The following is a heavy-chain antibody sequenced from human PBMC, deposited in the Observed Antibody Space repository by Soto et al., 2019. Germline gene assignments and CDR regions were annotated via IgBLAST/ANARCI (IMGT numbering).Heavy chain of an antibody. D-gene: IGHD6-13*01. J-gene: IGHJ3*02. V-gene: IGHV3-23*01. CDR1: GFTFSSYA. Sequence: GGSLRLSCAASGFTFSSYAMSWVRQAPGKGLEWVSAISGSGGSTYYADSVKGRFTISRDNSKNTLYLQMNSLRAEDTAVYYCAKDPAAERGSEGGAFDIWGQGTMVTVSS. CDR3: AKDPAAERGSEGGAFDI. CDR2: ISGSGGST.